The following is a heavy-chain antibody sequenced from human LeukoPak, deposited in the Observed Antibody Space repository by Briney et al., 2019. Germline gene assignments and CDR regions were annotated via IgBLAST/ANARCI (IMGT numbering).Heavy chain of an antibody. CDR2: IYYSGST. J-gene: IGHJ4*02. CDR1: GGSISSYY. CDR3: ARGEVTTLDY. V-gene: IGHV4-59*01. D-gene: IGHD4-17*01. Sequence: SETLSLTCTVSGGSISSYYWSWIRQPPGKGLEWIGYIYYSGSTNYNPSLKSRVTISVDTSKNQFSLKLSSVTAADTAVYYCARGEVTTLDYWGQGTLVTVPS.